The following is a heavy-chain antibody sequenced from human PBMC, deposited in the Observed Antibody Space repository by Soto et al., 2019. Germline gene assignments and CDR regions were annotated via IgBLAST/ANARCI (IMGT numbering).Heavy chain of an antibody. V-gene: IGHV3-74*01. CDR2: ISSDGSST. CDR1: GFTFSNYW. CDR3: AKDGELTAMAPYYYGMDV. J-gene: IGHJ6*02. Sequence: GGSLRLSCATSGFTFSNYWMHWVRQAPGKGLVWVSRISSDGSSTYYADSVKGRFTISRDNSKNTLYLQMNSLRAEDTAVYYCAKDGELTAMAPYYYGMDVWGQGTTVTVSS. D-gene: IGHD5-18*01.